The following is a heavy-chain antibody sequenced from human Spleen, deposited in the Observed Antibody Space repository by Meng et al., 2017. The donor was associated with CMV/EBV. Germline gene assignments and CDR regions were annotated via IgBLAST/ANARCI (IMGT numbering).Heavy chain of an antibody. V-gene: IGHV4-59*12. D-gene: IGHD6-19*01. CDR2: IYYSGST. CDR3: AREGLAGYTSGDTGFDY. Sequence: SETLSLTCTVSGGSISSYYWSWIRQPPGKGLEWIGSIYYSGSTFYNPSLKSRVAISVDTSKNQFSLRLSSVTAADTAVYYCAREGLAGYTSGDTGFDYWGQGTLVTVSS. J-gene: IGHJ4*02. CDR1: GGSISSYY.